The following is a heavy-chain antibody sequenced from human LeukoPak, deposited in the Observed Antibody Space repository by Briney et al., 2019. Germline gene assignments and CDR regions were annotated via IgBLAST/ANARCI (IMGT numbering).Heavy chain of an antibody. CDR2: ITPILGIA. J-gene: IGHJ3*02. V-gene: IGHV1-69*04. CDR3: ARDRCSSSCPGRDAFDI. Sequence: SVKVSCKASGGTFSSYAISWVRQAPGQGLEWMGRITPILGIANYAQKFQGRVTITADKSTSTAYMELSSLRSEDTAVYYCARDRCSSSCPGRDAFDIWGQGTMVTVSS. CDR1: GGTFSSYA. D-gene: IGHD6-13*01.